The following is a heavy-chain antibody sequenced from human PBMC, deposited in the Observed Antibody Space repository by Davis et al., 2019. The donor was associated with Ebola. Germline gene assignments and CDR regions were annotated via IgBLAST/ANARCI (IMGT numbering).Heavy chain of an antibody. CDR2: IRSKGYGGTT. CDR3: CKEYGGNCDY. D-gene: IGHD4-23*01. V-gene: IGHV3-49*04. J-gene: IGHJ4*02. Sequence: GESLKISCTGSGFTFGDYAVSWVRQAPGKGLEWVGFIRSKGYGGTTGYAASVRGRFTISRDDSKSIAYLQMNSLKIEDTAVYYCCKEYGGNCDYWGQGTLVTVSS. CDR1: GFTFGDYA.